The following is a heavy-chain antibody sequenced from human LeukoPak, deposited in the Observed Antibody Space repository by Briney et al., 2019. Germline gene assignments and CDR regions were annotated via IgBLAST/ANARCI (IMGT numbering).Heavy chain of an antibody. Sequence: SETLSLTCTVSGGSISGGGYYWSWIRQHPGKGLEWIGYIYYSGSTYYNPSLKTRITISVDTSKNQFSLKLSSVTAADTAVYYCARGGYGDYRFDYWGQGTPVTVSS. V-gene: IGHV4-31*03. D-gene: IGHD4-17*01. CDR3: ARGGYGDYRFDY. CDR2: IYYSGST. CDR1: GGSISGGGYY. J-gene: IGHJ4*02.